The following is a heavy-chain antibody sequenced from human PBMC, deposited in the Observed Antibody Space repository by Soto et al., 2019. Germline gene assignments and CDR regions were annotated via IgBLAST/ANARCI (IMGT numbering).Heavy chain of an antibody. D-gene: IGHD4-17*01. CDR2: INPNSGGT. CDR3: ARAHDYGGQYEAFDI. V-gene: IGHV1-2*02. CDR1: GYTFTGYY. J-gene: IGHJ3*02. Sequence: GASVKVSCKASGYTFTGYYMHWVRQAPGQGLEWMGWINPNSGGTNYAQKFQGRVTMTRDTSISTAYMELSRLRSDDTAVYYCARAHDYGGQYEAFDIWGQGTMVTVSS.